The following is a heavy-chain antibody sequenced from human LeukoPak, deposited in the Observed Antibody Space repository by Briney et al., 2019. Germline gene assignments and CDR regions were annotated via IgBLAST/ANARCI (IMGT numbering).Heavy chain of an antibody. Sequence: SETLSLTCSVSGASITSSYWSWIRQTPGKGLEWIGNIYSGSTNYNPSFESRVTVPLDTSKNQISLRLTSVTAADTALYYCARDGYGSGSYGWFDPWGQGTLVTVSS. CDR2: IYSGST. J-gene: IGHJ5*02. CDR3: ARDGYGSGSYGWFDP. D-gene: IGHD3-10*01. V-gene: IGHV4-59*01. CDR1: GASITSSY.